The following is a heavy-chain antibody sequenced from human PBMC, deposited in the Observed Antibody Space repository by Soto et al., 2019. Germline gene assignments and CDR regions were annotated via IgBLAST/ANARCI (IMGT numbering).Heavy chain of an antibody. V-gene: IGHV1-18*01. CDR1: GYTFTRYG. J-gene: IGHJ6*02. D-gene: IGHD1-1*01. CDR3: AKNGQLRYYDYGMDV. Sequence: QGQLVQSGPEVKKPGASVKVSCKASGYTFTRYGISWVRLAPGQGLEWMGWISGYNGDTNYAQKVQGRVTMTIDTSTSTAYMELRSLTSDDTAIYYCAKNGQLRYYDYGMDVGGQGTTVTVSS. CDR2: ISGYNGDT.